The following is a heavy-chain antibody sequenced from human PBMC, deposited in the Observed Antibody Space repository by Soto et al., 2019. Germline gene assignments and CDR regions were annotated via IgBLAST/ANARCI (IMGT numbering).Heavy chain of an antibody. Sequence: SGPTLVNPTQTLTLTCTFSGFSLTTSGVCVSWIRQPPGKALEWLARIDWDDDRHYGTSLKTRLTISKDTSKNQVVLTMTNMDPVDTATYYCARIRTVRCRDGFDIWGQGTMVTVSS. CDR1: GFSLTTSGVC. J-gene: IGHJ3*02. V-gene: IGHV2-70*11. D-gene: IGHD4-17*01. CDR2: IDWDDDR. CDR3: ARIRTVRCRDGFDI.